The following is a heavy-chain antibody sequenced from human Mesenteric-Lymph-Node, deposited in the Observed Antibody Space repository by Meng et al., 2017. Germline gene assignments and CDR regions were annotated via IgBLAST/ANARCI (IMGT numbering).Heavy chain of an antibody. CDR2: INEDGSVK. D-gene: IGHD3-10*01. J-gene: IGHJ3*02. CDR1: GFTFSYYW. V-gene: IGHV3-7*01. CDR3: AKDPGVRAFDI. Sequence: LTCAASGFTFSYYWMTWVRQAPEKGLEWVANINEDGSVKNYLDSVKGRFTISRDNAKNSLYLHMNSLRAEDTAVYYCAKDPGVRAFDIWGQGTMVTVSS.